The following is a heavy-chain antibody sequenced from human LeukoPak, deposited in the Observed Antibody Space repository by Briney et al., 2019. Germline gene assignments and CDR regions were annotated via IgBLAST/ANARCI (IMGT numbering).Heavy chain of an antibody. V-gene: IGHV3-48*03. CDR3: VRDRDDMATIDY. J-gene: IGHJ4*02. CDR1: GFTFSSYA. Sequence: PGGSLRLSCAASGFTFSSYAMSWVRQAPGKGLEWVSYISSSGSTIYYADSVKGRFTISRDNAKNSLYLQMNSLRAEDTAVYYCVRDRDDMATIDYWGQGTLVTVSS. D-gene: IGHD5-24*01. CDR2: ISSSGSTI.